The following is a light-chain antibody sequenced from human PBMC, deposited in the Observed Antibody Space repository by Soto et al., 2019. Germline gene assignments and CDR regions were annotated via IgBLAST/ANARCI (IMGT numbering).Light chain of an antibody. J-gene: IGLJ1*01. Sequence: QSALTQPASVSASPGQSITISCTGTNNDVGAYKYVSWYQQEPDKAPKLMIYDVNNRPSGISNRFSGSKSGNTASLTISGLQPEDEADYYCCSYTSTSSYVFGTGTKLTVL. CDR2: DVN. CDR3: CSYTSTSSYV. CDR1: NNDVGAYKY. V-gene: IGLV2-14*01.